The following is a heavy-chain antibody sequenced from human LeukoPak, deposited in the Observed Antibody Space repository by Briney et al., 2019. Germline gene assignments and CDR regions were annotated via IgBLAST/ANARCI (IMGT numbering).Heavy chain of an antibody. J-gene: IGHJ4*02. CDR1: GYTFTGYY. CDR3: AREADYYDSSGYDY. V-gene: IGHV1-2*02. D-gene: IGHD3-22*01. Sequence: ASVKVSCKASGYTFTGYYMHWVRQAPGQGLEWMGWINPNSGGTNYAQKFQGRVTMTRDTSISTAYMELRSLRSDDTAVYYCAREADYYDSSGYDYWGQGTLVTVSS. CDR2: INPNSGGT.